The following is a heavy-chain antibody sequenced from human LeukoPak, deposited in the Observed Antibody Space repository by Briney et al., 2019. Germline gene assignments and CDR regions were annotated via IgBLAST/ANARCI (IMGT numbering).Heavy chain of an antibody. CDR2: IRSKANSYAT. J-gene: IGHJ5*02. CDR1: GFTFSGSA. Sequence: GGSLRLSCAASGFTFSGSAMHWVRQAFGKGLEWVGRIRSKANSYATAYAASVKGRFTISRDDSKNTAYLQMNSLKTEDTAVYYCTRHGIAAAGSNWFDPWGQGTLVTVSS. CDR3: TRHGIAAAGSNWFDP. V-gene: IGHV3-73*01. D-gene: IGHD6-13*01.